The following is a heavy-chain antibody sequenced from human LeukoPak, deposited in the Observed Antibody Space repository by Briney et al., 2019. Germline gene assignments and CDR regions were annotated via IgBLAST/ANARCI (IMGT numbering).Heavy chain of an antibody. D-gene: IGHD1-26*01. Sequence: SETLSLTCAGYGGSFSGYYWRWIRQPPGKGLEWIGETNHSGSTNYNPSLKSRVTISVDTSKNQFSLKLSSLTAADTAVYYCARHEYSRSYYGLSWFDPWGQGTLVTVSS. CDR3: ARHEYSRSYYGLSWFDP. J-gene: IGHJ5*02. CDR2: TNHSGST. V-gene: IGHV4-34*01. CDR1: GGSFSGYY.